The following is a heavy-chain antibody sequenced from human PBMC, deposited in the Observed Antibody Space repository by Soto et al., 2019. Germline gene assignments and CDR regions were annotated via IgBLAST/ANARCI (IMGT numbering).Heavy chain of an antibody. CDR2: MNPNSGNK. CDR3: ARGAGAYYDFWSGYYPSGDYMDV. CDR1: GYTFTSYD. J-gene: IGHJ6*03. D-gene: IGHD3-3*01. Sequence: ASVKVSCKASGYTFTSYDINWVRQATGQGLEWMGWMNPNSGNKGNAQKFQGRATMTGNTSISKAYMELSSLRSEETAVYDGARGAGAYYDFWSGYYPSGDYMDVWGKGTPVTVSS. V-gene: IGHV1-8*01.